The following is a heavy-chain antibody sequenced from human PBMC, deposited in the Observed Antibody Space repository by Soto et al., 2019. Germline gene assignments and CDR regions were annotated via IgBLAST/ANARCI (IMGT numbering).Heavy chain of an antibody. Sequence: PGGSLRLSCAASGFTFSSYAMSWVRQAPGKGLEWVSAISGSGGSTYYADSVKGRFTISRDNSKNTLYLQMNSLRSDDTAVYYCVRDASSGYRGWWDPWGQGTLVTVSS. CDR2: ISGSGGST. CDR3: VRDASSGYRGWWDP. D-gene: IGHD5-12*01. J-gene: IGHJ5*02. V-gene: IGHV3-23*01. CDR1: GFTFSSYA.